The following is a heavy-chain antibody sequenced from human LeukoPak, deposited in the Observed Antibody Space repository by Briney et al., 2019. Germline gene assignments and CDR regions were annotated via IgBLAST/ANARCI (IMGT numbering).Heavy chain of an antibody. CDR1: GGSFSGYY. D-gene: IGHD3-10*01. CDR2: INHSGST. J-gene: IGHJ6*02. V-gene: IGHV4-34*01. Sequence: PSETLSLTCAVYGGSFSGYYRSWIRQPPGKGLEWIGEINHSGSTNYNPSLKSRVTISVDTSKNQFSLKLSSVTAADTAVYYCARELWFGDSGVWGQGTTVTVSS. CDR3: ARELWFGDSGV.